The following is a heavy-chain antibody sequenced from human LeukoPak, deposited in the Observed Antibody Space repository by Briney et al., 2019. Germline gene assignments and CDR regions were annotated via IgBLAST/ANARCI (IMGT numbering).Heavy chain of an antibody. D-gene: IGHD3-10*01. V-gene: IGHV3-33*01. CDR2: IWYDGSNT. J-gene: IGHJ3*02. Sequence: PGRSLRLSRAASGFTFSSYGMHWVRQAPGKGLEWVAVIWYDGSNTYYADSVTGRFTISRDNSKKTLYLQMNSLRAEDTAVYYCARAGNYGSGSYFRDAFDIWGQGTMVTVSS. CDR1: GFTFSSYG. CDR3: ARAGNYGSGSYFRDAFDI.